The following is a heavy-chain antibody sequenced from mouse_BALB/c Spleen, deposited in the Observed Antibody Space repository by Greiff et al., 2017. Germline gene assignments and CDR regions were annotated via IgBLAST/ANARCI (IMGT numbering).Heavy chain of an antibody. CDR1: VFSLSRYS. D-gene: IGHD1-1*01. CDR2: IWGGGST. CDR3: SRTYYYGSSSDFDV. Sequence: VKLMESGPGLVAPSQSLSITCTVSVFSLSRYSVHWVRQPPGKGLEWLGMIWGGGSTDYNSALKSRLSISKDNSKSQVFLKMNSLQTDDTAMYYCSRTYYYGSSSDFDVWGAGTTVTVSS. J-gene: IGHJ1*01. V-gene: IGHV2-6-4*01.